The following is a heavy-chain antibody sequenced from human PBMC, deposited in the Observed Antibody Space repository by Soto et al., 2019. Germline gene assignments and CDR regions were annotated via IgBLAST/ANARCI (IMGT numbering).Heavy chain of an antibody. CDR2: ISGSGDNT. J-gene: IGHJ4*01. Sequence: PEGSLRLSCKASGFSFSDYAMTWVRQAPGKGPEWVSVISGSGDNTFYAASVKGRFAISRDNSKNVLYLQMNSLSADDAAVYFCAKGRAITVYGVDIRFDYWGRGTLVTVSS. CDR3: AKGRAITVYGVDIRFDY. CDR1: GFSFSDYA. V-gene: IGHV3-23*01. D-gene: IGHD3-3*01.